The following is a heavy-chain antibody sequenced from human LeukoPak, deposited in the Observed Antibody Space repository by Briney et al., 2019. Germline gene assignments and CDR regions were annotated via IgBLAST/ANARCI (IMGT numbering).Heavy chain of an antibody. CDR3: GRDRHWNQGNFDY. CDR2: INPNNGGT. Sequence: ASVKVSCKASGYTFSNFGINWVRQAPGQGLEWMGWINPNNGGTNSAQKFQGRVTMTRDTSIGTAYMELNRLTYDDTAVYYCGRDRHWNQGNFDYWGQGTLVTVSS. CDR1: GYTFSNFG. D-gene: IGHD1-1*01. J-gene: IGHJ4*02. V-gene: IGHV1-2*02.